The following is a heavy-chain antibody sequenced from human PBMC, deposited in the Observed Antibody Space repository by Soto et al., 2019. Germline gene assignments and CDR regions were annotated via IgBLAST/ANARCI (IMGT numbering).Heavy chain of an antibody. J-gene: IGHJ4*02. CDR3: ASSSLNIAAPFDY. D-gene: IGHD6-13*01. V-gene: IGHV4-59*01. CDR1: GGSISSYY. CDR2: IYYSGST. Sequence: RSLTCTVSGGSISSYYWSWIRQPPGKGLEWIEYIYYSGSTNYNPSLKSRVTISVDTSKNQFSLKLSSVTAADTAVYYCASSSLNIAAPFDYWGQGTLVTVSS.